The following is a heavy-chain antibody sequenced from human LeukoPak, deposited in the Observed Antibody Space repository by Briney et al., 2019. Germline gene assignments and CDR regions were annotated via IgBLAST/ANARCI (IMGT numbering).Heavy chain of an antibody. CDR1: GYSISSGYY. CDR2: IYYSGST. D-gene: IGHD5-18*01. Sequence: SETLSLTCTVSGYSISSGYYWGWIRQPPGKGLEWIGSIYYSGSTYYNPSLKSRVTISVDTSKNQFSLKLSSVTAADTAVYYCARVRIQLWLNYFDYWGQGTLVTVSS. J-gene: IGHJ4*02. CDR3: ARVRIQLWLNYFDY. V-gene: IGHV4-38-2*02.